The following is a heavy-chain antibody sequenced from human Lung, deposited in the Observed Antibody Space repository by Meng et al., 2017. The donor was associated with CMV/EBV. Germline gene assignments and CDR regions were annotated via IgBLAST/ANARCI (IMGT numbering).Heavy chain of an antibody. CDR1: GFTFTNYG. CDR2: IRYDGNYK. Sequence: GESXKISXAASGFTFTNYGMHWVRQAPGKGPEWVAYIRYDGNYKAYTDSVKGRISISRDNSKNTRYLQIESLRAEETAVYYCANPVEVDCSTSSCQDAFDMWGQGTMVTVSS. CDR3: ANPVEVDCSTSSCQDAFDM. D-gene: IGHD2-15*01. J-gene: IGHJ3*02. V-gene: IGHV3-30*02.